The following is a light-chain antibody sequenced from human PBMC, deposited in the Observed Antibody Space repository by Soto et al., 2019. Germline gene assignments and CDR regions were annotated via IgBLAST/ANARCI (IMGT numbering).Light chain of an antibody. CDR3: SSYPSSSTLYV. V-gene: IGLV2-14*01. J-gene: IGLJ1*01. CDR2: EVS. Sequence: QSFLTQPASVSGSPGQSITTSCTGTSSDVGGYNYVSWYQQHPGKAPKLMIYEVSNRPSGVSNRFSGSKSGNTASLTISGLQAEDEADYYCSSYPSSSTLYVFGTGTKSPS. CDR1: SSDVGGYNY.